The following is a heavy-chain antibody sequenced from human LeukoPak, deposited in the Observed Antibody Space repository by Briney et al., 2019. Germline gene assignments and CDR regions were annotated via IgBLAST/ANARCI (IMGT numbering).Heavy chain of an antibody. J-gene: IGHJ3*02. V-gene: IGHV1-69*13. CDR3: ARSPIHYYDSSGSGGAFDI. D-gene: IGHD3-22*01. CDR2: IIPIFGTA. CDR1: GGTFSSYA. Sequence: SAKVSCKASGGTFSSYAISWVRQAPGQGLEWMGGIIPIFGTANYAQKFQGRVTITADESTSTAYMELSSLRSEDTAVYYCARSPIHYYDSSGSGGAFDIWGQGTVVTVSS.